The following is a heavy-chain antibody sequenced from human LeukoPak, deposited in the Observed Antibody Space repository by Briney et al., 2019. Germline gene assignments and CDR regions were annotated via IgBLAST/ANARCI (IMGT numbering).Heavy chain of an antibody. CDR2: IWYDGSNK. J-gene: IGHJ4*02. Sequence: GGSLRLSCAASGFTFSSYGMHWVRQAPGKGLEWVAVIWYDGSNKYYADSVKGRFTISRDNSKNTLYLQMYSLRAEDTAVYYCAKDAPPYYDSGFDYWGQGTLVTVSS. CDR1: GFTFSSYG. D-gene: IGHD3-22*01. V-gene: IGHV3-30*02. CDR3: AKDAPPYYDSGFDY.